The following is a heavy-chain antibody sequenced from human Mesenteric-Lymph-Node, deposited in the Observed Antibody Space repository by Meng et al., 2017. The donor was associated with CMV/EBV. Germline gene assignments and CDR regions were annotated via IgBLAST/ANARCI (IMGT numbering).Heavy chain of an antibody. Sequence: TCDVSGDSISRRSWWSWVRQAPGKGLEWIGEIFHSGNTNYNPSLKSRVTISVDKSKSQFSLKLSSVTAADTAVYYCARVGATTTCLDYWGQGTLVTVSS. V-gene: IGHV4-4*02. CDR1: GDSISRRSW. D-gene: IGHD1-26*01. J-gene: IGHJ4*02. CDR3: ARVGATTTCLDY. CDR2: IFHSGNT.